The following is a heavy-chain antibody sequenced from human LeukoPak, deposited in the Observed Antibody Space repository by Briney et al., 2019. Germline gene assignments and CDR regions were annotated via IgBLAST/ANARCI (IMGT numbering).Heavy chain of an antibody. CDR1: GFTFSSYE. CDR3: ARVRAVAGLRYFDY. D-gene: IGHD6-19*01. V-gene: IGHV3-48*03. Sequence: GGSLRLSCAASGFTFSSYEMNWVRQAPGKGLEWVPYISSSGSTIYYADSVKGRFTISRDNAKNSLYLQMNSLRAEDTAVYYCARVRAVAGLRYFDYWGQGTLDTVSS. J-gene: IGHJ4*02. CDR2: ISSSGSTI.